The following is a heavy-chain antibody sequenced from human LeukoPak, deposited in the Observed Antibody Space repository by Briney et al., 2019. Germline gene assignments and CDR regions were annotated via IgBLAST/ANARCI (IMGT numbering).Heavy chain of an antibody. V-gene: IGHV4-4*07. CDR3: ARQGSDNHFDS. D-gene: IGHD1-14*01. Sequence: SETLSLTCTLSNDYIKDYYWSWIRQPAGKGLEWIGRVSRWNTNYNPSLKSRVSMSVQASRNQFSLRLNSATAADTAVYYCARQGSDNHFDSWGPGTLVTVSS. CDR2: VSRWNT. CDR1: NDYIKDYY. J-gene: IGHJ4*02.